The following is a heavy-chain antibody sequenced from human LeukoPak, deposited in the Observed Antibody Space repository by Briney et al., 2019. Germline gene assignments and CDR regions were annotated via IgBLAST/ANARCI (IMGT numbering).Heavy chain of an antibody. Sequence: SETLSLTCAVYGGSFSGYYLSWIRLPPGKGLEWIGEINHSGSTNYNPSHKSRITISVDTSKNQFSLKLNSVTAADTAVYYCARGGYCSGGNCYDPTGFDPWGQGTLVTVSS. CDR2: INHSGST. V-gene: IGHV4-34*01. CDR1: GGSFSGYY. J-gene: IGHJ5*02. D-gene: IGHD2-15*01. CDR3: ARGGYCSGGNCYDPTGFDP.